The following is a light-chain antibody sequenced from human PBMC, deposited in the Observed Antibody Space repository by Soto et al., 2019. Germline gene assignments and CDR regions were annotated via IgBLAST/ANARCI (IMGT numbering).Light chain of an antibody. Sequence: EIVMTQSPATLSVSPGERATLSCRASQSVSSNLVWYQQKPGQAPRLLIYSASTRATGIPARFSGSGSGTEFTLTISSLEPEDFAVYYCQQRSNWPITFGQGTRLEIK. CDR2: SAS. CDR1: QSVSSN. V-gene: IGKV3-15*01. J-gene: IGKJ5*01. CDR3: QQRSNWPIT.